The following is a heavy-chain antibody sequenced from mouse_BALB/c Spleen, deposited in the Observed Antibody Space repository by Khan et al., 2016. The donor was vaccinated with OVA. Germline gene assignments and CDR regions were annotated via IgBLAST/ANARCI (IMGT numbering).Heavy chain of an antibody. Sequence: EVQLQESGPGLVKPSQSLSLTCSVTGYLITSGCYWNWIRQFPGNKLEWMGHISYDGNNNYNPSLKNRISITRDTSKKQFFLRLNSVTAEDTATYYCARDEGYYYGDYFDYWGQGTTLTVSS. J-gene: IGHJ2*01. CDR2: ISYDGNN. V-gene: IGHV3-6*02. D-gene: IGHD1-1*01. CDR1: GYLITSGCY. CDR3: ARDEGYYYGDYFDY.